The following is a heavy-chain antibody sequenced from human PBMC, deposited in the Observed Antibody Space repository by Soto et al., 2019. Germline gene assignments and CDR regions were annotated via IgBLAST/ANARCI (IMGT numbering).Heavy chain of an antibody. Sequence: SETLSLTCTVSGASISGFYWSWIRKSAGKGLEWIGRIYATGTTDYNPSLKSRVMMSVDTSKKQFSLKLRSVTAADTAVYYCDREGTKALRGLFRPRGQG. CDR1: GASISGFY. V-gene: IGHV4-4*07. CDR3: DREGTKALRGLFRP. CDR2: IYATGTT. J-gene: IGHJ5*02. D-gene: IGHD1-1*01.